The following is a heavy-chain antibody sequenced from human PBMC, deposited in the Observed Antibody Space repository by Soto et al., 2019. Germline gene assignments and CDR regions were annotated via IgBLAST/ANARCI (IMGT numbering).Heavy chain of an antibody. CDR1: GFTFSNAW. V-gene: IGHV3-15*01. Sequence: GGSLRLSCAASGFTFSNAWMSWVRQAPGKGLEWVGRIKSKTDGGTTDYAAPVKGRFTISRDDSKNTLYLQMNSLKTEDTAVYYCTTVVLLKYYYYMDVWGKGTTVTVSS. D-gene: IGHD3-10*01. CDR3: TTVVLLKYYYYMDV. J-gene: IGHJ6*03. CDR2: IKSKTDGGTT.